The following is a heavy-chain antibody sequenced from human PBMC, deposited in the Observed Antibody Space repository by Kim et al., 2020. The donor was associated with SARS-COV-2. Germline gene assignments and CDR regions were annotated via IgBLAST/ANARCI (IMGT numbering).Heavy chain of an antibody. J-gene: IGHJ4*02. CDR2: P. D-gene: IGHD1-7*01. CDR3: ARVGRNYLYFDY. V-gene: IGHV7-4-1*02. Sequence: PKYAPGWTGRFVLCLDTYVSTAYLQISSLKAEDTAVYYCARVGRNYLYFDYWGQGTLVTVSS.